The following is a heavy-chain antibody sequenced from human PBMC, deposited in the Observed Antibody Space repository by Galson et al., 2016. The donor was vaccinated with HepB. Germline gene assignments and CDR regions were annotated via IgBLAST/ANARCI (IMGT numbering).Heavy chain of an antibody. CDR3: ATFVGLGGSG. CDR2: INSRGDTT. CDR1: GFTFNTYA. J-gene: IGHJ4*02. Sequence: SLRLSCAASGFTFNTYAFNWVRQAPGKGLEWLSYINSRGDTTYYGDSLKGRFTTSRDNAKNSLYLEMNSLTDNDTAIHYCATFVGLGGSGWGQGTLVTVSS. D-gene: IGHD3-10*01. V-gene: IGHV3-48*02.